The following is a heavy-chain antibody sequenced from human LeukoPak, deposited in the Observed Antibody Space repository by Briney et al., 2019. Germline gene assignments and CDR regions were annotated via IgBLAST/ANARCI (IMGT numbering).Heavy chain of an antibody. CDR2: ITSDDYI. J-gene: IGHJ4*02. V-gene: IGHV3-21*01. CDR3: ARDPAAAGFDY. CDR1: GFTFSSYS. Sequence: GGSLRLSCAASGFTFSSYSMNWVRQAPGKGLEWVSSITSDDYIYYADSVKGRFTISRDNAKNSLYLQMNSLRAEDTAVYYCARDPAAAGFDYWGQGTLVTVSS. D-gene: IGHD6-13*01.